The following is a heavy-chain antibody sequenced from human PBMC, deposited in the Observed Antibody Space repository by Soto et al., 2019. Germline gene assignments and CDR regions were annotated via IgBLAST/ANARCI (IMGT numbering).Heavy chain of an antibody. D-gene: IGHD7-27*01. CDR2: IYPGDSDT. J-gene: IGHJ3*02. CDR3: ARPASWATGDLDAFDS. Sequence: GESLKISCKGSGYSFTSYWSGWVRQMPGKGLEWMGIIYPGDSDTRYSPSFQGQVTISADKSISTAYLQWSSLKASDTAMYYCARPASWATGDLDAFDSWGQGTMVTVSS. V-gene: IGHV5-51*01. CDR1: GYSFTSYW.